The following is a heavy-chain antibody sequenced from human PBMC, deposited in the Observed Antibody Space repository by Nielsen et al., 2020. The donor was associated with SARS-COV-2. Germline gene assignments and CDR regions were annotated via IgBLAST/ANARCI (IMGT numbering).Heavy chain of an antibody. CDR3: AKDVRPVGATFYDFDS. Sequence: GGSLTLSCAAYKFTFAPYATHWVRHVPGKGLEWVLGISWDSGNTGYADSVKGRLTISRDNAKHSLYLQMNSLRAEDTALYYCAKDVRPVGATFYDFDSWGQGTLVTVSS. CDR1: KFTFAPYA. D-gene: IGHD1-26*01. CDR2: ISWDSGNT. J-gene: IGHJ4*02. V-gene: IGHV3-9*01.